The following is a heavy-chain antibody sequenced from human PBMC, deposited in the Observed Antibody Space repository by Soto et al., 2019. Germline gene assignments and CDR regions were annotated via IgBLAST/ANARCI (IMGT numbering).Heavy chain of an antibody. CDR3: ARVGTMVRGVIIYYYYGMDV. CDR1: GGTFSSYA. V-gene: IGHV1-69*13. J-gene: IGHJ6*02. CDR2: IIPIFGTA. D-gene: IGHD3-10*01. Sequence: SVKVSCKASGGTFSSYAISWVRQAPGQGLEWMGGIIPIFGTANYAQKFQGRVTITADESTSTAYMELSSLRSEDTAVYYCARVGTMVRGVIIYYYYGMDVWGQGTKVTVYS.